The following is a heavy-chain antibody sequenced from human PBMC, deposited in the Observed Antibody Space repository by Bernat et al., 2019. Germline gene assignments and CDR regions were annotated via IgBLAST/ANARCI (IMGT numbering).Heavy chain of an antibody. CDR2: IYHSGRT. CDR3: ARGKTTVTTDI. CDR1: GGSISSDHW. D-gene: IGHD4-17*01. J-gene: IGHJ3*02. Sequence: QVQLQESGPGLVRPSGTLSLTCTVSGGSISSDHWWSWVRQPPGKGLEWIGEIYHSGRTNYNPSLKSRVTLTVDKSKNQFSLNLRSVAAADTAVYYCARGKTTVTTDIWSRGTMVTVCS. V-gene: IGHV4-4*02.